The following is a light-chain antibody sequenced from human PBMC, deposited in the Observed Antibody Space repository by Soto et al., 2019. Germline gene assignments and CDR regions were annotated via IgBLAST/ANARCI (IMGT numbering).Light chain of an antibody. CDR2: DAS. V-gene: IGKV1-39*01. J-gene: IGKJ4*01. Sequence: DIQMTQSPSSLSASVGDRVTITCRASQTISTYLNWYQQKPGKAPRLLIYDASSLLSGVPSRFSGSGSGTDFTLTISSLQPEDFATYYCQQSYSTPRLTFGGGTKVDIK. CDR3: QQSYSTPRLT. CDR1: QTISTY.